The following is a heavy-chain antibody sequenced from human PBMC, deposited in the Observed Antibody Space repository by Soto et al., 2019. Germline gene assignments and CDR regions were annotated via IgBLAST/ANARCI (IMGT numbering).Heavy chain of an antibody. CDR3: AKRSSSSTFDY. CDR2: ISGSDDST. D-gene: IGHD6-6*01. Sequence: EVQLLESGGGLVQPGASLRLSCAASGFTFSSYAMSWVRQAPGKGLAWVSVISGSDDSTYYADSVKGRFTISRDNSKNTRYLQMNSLRAEDTAVYYCAKRSSSSTFDYWGQGTLVTVSS. J-gene: IGHJ4*02. CDR1: GFTFSSYA. V-gene: IGHV3-23*01.